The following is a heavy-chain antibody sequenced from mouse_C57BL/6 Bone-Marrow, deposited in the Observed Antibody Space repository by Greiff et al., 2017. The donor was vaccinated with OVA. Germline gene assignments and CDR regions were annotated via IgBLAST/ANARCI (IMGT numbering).Heavy chain of an antibody. Sequence: EVQLQQSGPELVKPGASVKIPCKASGYTFTDYNMDWVKQSHGQSLEWIGDINPNNGGTIYNQKFKGKATLTVDKSSSTAYMELRSLTSEDTAVYYWARCVPHCGSSYVGYFDVWGTGTTVTVSS. V-gene: IGHV1-18*01. D-gene: IGHD1-1*01. CDR1: GYTFTDYN. CDR3: ARCVPHCGSSYVGYFDV. CDR2: INPNNGGT. J-gene: IGHJ1*03.